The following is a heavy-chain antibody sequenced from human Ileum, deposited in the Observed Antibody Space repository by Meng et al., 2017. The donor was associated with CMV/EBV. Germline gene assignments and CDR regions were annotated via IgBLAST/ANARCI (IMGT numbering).Heavy chain of an antibody. Sequence: SGLSLSTTGVVVGWIRQPPGKALEWLALIYWDDDKRYSPSLKSRITITKDISKSQVVLTMTNMDPVDTATYYCAHRRGVGTTNWFDPWGQGTLVTVSS. CDR2: IYWDDDK. CDR1: GLSLSTTGVV. CDR3: AHRRGVGTTNWFDP. J-gene: IGHJ5*02. V-gene: IGHV2-5*02. D-gene: IGHD1-26*01.